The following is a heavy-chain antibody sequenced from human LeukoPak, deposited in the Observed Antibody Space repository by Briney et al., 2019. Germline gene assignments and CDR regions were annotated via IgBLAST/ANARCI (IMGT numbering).Heavy chain of an antibody. V-gene: IGHV1-69*13. CDR3: ARVTLQGPQEDYYDSSGYSLGAFDI. CDR2: IIPIFGTA. CDR1: GGAFSSYA. J-gene: IGHJ3*02. D-gene: IGHD3-22*01. Sequence: SVKVSCKASGGAFSSYAISWVRQAPGQGLEWMGGIIPIFGTANYAQKFQGRVTITADESTSTAYMELSSLKSEDTAVYYCARVTLQGPQEDYYDSSGYSLGAFDIWGQGTMVTVSS.